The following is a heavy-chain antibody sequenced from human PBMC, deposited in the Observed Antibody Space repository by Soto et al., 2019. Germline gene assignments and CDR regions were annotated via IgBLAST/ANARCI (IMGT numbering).Heavy chain of an antibody. D-gene: IGHD2-21*01. V-gene: IGHV3-33*01. J-gene: IGHJ4*02. Sequence: GGSLRLSCAASGFTFSKYGMHWVRQAPGKGLEWVALIWNDGIRKVYVDSVKGRFTISRDNSKNALDLQMNNLRDEDTALYYCARDDENDAYALDYWPPGTLVTVSS. CDR1: GFTFSKYG. CDR3: ARDDENDAYALDY. CDR2: IWNDGIRK.